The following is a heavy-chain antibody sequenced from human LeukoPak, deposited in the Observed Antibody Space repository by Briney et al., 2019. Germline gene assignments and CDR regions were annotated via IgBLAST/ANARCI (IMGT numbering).Heavy chain of an antibody. CDR3: VTYYYGSSAPKRNF. Sequence: SETLSLTCAVYGGSFSDYFWSWIRQPPGKGLEWIGEISHSGSTTYNPSLRSRVTISGDTSKKQFSLKLSSVTAADTAVYYCVTYYYGSSAPKRNFWGQGILVTVSS. V-gene: IGHV4-34*01. J-gene: IGHJ4*02. CDR2: ISHSGST. D-gene: IGHD3-22*01. CDR1: GGSFSDYF.